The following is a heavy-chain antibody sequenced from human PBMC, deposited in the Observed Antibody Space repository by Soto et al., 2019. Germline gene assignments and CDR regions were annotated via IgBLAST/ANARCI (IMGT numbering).Heavy chain of an antibody. Sequence: QGQLQESGPGLVKPSETLSLTCTVSGGSISNYYCNWIRQPAGKGLEWIGRIDTSGSTNYNPSLKSRATMSVDTSKQGFSLEWSSVTAADTALYYCGGGGQDFWSGPFDYWGRGALVTVSS. CDR3: GGGGQDFWSGPFDY. V-gene: IGHV4-4*07. J-gene: IGHJ4*02. CDR1: GGSISNYY. CDR2: IDTSGST. D-gene: IGHD3-3*01.